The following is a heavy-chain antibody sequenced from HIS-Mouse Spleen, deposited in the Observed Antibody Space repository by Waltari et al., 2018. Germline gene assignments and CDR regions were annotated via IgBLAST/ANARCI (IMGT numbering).Heavy chain of an antibody. CDR3: ARDGGTGDFDY. CDR1: GFTFSSYG. CDR2: IKQDGSEK. D-gene: IGHD7-27*01. J-gene: IGHJ4*02. Sequence: EVQLVESGGGLVQPGGSLRLSCAASGFTFSSYGISWGRQAPGKGLEWVANIKQDGSEKYYVDSVKGRFTISRDNAKNSLYLQMNSLRAEDTAVYYCARDGGTGDFDYWGQGTLVTVSS. V-gene: IGHV3-7*01.